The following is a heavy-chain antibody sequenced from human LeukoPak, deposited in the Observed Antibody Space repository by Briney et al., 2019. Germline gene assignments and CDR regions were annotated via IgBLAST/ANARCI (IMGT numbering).Heavy chain of an antibody. J-gene: IGHJ4*02. D-gene: IGHD3-22*01. V-gene: IGHV1-18*01. Sequence: ASVKVSCKASGYTFSSYGVTWVRQAPGQGLEWMGWISGDSDSTNYAQKFQDKVTMTTDTSTNTAYLELRSLTSDDTAIYYCARGRIYYDGSGHYYPDYWGQGTLLTASS. CDR1: GYTFSSYG. CDR3: ARGRIYYDGSGHYYPDY. CDR2: ISGDSDST.